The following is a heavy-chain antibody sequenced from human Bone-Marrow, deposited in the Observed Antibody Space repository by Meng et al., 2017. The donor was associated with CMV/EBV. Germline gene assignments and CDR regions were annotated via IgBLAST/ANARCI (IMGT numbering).Heavy chain of an antibody. CDR1: GYTFTTYD. V-gene: IGHV1-8*01. J-gene: IGHJ6*02. CDR3: ARTRIEVEPDGRKIKYYNYGMDV. D-gene: IGHD2-2*01. CDR2: MNPIRGNT. Sequence: ASVKVSCKASGYTFTTYDINWVRQATGQGLEWMGWMNPIRGNTAYAQKFQGRVTMTRDTSTGTAYMELSSLTSDDTAVYYCARTRIEVEPDGRKIKYYNYGMDVWGQGTTVTVSS.